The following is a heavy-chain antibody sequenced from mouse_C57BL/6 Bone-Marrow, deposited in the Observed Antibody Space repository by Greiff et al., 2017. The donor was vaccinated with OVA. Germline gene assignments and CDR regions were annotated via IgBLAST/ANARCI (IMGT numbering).Heavy chain of an antibody. CDR1: GYTFTSYG. D-gene: IGHD2-12*01. J-gene: IGHJ1*03. Sequence: QVQLQQSGAELARPGASVKLSCKASGYTFTSYGISWVKQRTGQGLEWIGEIYPRSGNTYYNEKFKGKATLTADKSSSTAYMELRCLTSEDSAVYFCARERSYHCYDGYVDVWGTGTTVTVSS. V-gene: IGHV1-81*01. CDR3: ARERSYHCYDGYVDV. CDR2: IYPRSGNT.